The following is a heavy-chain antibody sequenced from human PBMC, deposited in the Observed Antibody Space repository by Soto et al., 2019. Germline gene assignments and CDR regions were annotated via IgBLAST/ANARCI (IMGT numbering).Heavy chain of an antibody. D-gene: IGHD3-3*01. V-gene: IGHV1-8*01. Sequence: GASVKVSCKASGYTFTSYDTNWVRQATGQGLEWMGWMNPNSGNTGYAQKFQGRVTMTRNTSISTAYMELSSLRSEDTAVYYCARGGRLGSGYYGVWSKNAGMDVWGQGTTVTVSS. CDR2: MNPNSGNT. J-gene: IGHJ6*02. CDR1: GYTFTSYD. CDR3: ARGGRLGSGYYGVWSKNAGMDV.